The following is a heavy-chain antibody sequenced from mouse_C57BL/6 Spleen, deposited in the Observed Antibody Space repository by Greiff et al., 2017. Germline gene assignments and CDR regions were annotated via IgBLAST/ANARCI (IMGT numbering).Heavy chain of an antibody. V-gene: IGHV1-72*01. D-gene: IGHD4-1*01. CDR3: ARELLTGYFDY. CDR2: IDPNSDGT. J-gene: IGHJ2*01. Sequence: QVQLQQPGAELVKPGASVKLSCKASGYTFTSYWLHWVKQRPGRGLEWIGRIDPNSDGTKYNQKFKSKDTLTVDKPSSTAYMHLSSLTSEDSAVYECARELLTGYFDYWGKGTTRTVAS. CDR1: GYTFTSYW.